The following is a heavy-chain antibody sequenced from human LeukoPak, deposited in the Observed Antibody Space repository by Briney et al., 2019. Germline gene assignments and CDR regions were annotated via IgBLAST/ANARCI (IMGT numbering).Heavy chain of an antibody. CDR3: ARAPSSGWYGRDY. V-gene: IGHV1-2*06. D-gene: IGHD6-19*01. J-gene: IGHJ4*02. CDR2: INPNSGGT. Sequence: ASVKVSCMASGYIFTTYYMHWVRQAPGQGLEWMGRINPNSGGTNYAQKFQGRVTMTRDTSISTAYMELSRLRSDDTAVYYCARAPSSGWYGRDYWGQGTLVTVSS. CDR1: GYIFTTYY.